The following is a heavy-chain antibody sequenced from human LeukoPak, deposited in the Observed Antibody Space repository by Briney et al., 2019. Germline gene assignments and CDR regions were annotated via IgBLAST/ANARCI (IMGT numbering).Heavy chain of an antibody. CDR3: ASSKGCSGGSCYWRYFDY. J-gene: IGHJ4*02. CDR1: GGSISSYY. CDR2: IYYSGST. Sequence: SETLSLTCTVSGGSISSYYWSWIRQPPGKGLEWIGYIYYSGSTNYNPSLKSRVTISVDTSKNQFSLKLSSVTAADTAVYYCASSKGCSGGSCYWRYFDYWGQGTLVTVSS. D-gene: IGHD2-15*01. V-gene: IGHV4-59*01.